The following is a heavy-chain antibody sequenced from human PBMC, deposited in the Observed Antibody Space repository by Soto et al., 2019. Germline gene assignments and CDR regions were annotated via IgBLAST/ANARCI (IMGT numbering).Heavy chain of an antibody. CDR3: PRNFSEQPVPAQYYGMDV. J-gene: IGHJ6*02. Sequence: ASVKVSCKASGYTFTGYYMHWVRQAPGQGREWMGWINPNNGGTNYAQKFQGWVTMTKDTSMSTAYMELSRLRSDDTAVYYCPRNFSEQPVPAQYYGMDVWGQGTTVTVSS. D-gene: IGHD6-6*01. CDR1: GYTFTGYY. V-gene: IGHV1-2*04. CDR2: INPNNGGT.